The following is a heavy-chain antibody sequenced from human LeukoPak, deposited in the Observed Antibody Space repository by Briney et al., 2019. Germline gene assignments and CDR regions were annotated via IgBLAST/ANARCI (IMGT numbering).Heavy chain of an antibody. Sequence: SETLSLTCAVYGGSFSGYYWSWIRQPPGKGLEWIGEINHSGSTNYNPSLKSRVTISVDTSKNQFSLKLSSVTAADTAVYYCARGRKSMVRGVKTYGMDVWGKGTTVTVSS. CDR2: INHSGST. CDR3: ARGRKSMVRGVKTYGMDV. D-gene: IGHD3-10*01. J-gene: IGHJ6*04. V-gene: IGHV4-34*01. CDR1: GGSFSGYY.